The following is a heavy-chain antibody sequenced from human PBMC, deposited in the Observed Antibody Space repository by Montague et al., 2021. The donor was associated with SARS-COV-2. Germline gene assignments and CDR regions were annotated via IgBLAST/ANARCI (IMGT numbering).Heavy chain of an antibody. J-gene: IGHJ4*02. D-gene: IGHD1-1*01. V-gene: IGHV4-59*01. Sequence: SETLSLTCTVSGDSIRSYYWSWIRQPPGKGLEWIGNIYYSGITNYNPSLKSRVTTSIDTSKYQFSLRLSSVTAADTAVYYCARVRLTGTTAPYFDYWGQGTLVTVSS. CDR2: IYYSGIT. CDR1: GDSIRSYY. CDR3: ARVRLTGTTAPYFDY.